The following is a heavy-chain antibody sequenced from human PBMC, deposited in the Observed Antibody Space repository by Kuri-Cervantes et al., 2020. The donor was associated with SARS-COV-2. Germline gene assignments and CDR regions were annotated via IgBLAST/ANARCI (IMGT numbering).Heavy chain of an antibody. V-gene: IGHV1-2*02. Sequence: ALVKVXCXASXYXFTGYYMHWVRQXPGQGXXWVXXXNPXSGGTXXAQKFQGRVTMXXDTSISTAYMXLSXXRSXXKAVYYCARXXGRDSNLYWGQGTLVTVSS. D-gene: IGHD3-22*01. J-gene: IGHJ4*02. CDR2: XNPXSGGT. CDR3: ARXXGRDSNLY. CDR1: XYXFTGYY.